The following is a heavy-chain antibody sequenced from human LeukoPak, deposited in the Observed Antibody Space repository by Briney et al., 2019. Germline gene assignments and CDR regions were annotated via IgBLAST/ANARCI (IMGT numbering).Heavy chain of an antibody. V-gene: IGHV5-51*01. CDR1: GYSFTSYW. Sequence: GESLKISCKGSGYSFTSYWIGWVRQVPGKGLEWMGIIYPGDSDTRYSPSFQGQVTISVDKSISTAYLQWSSLKTSDTAMYYCARSFIYDYDSNTYYVRYFDYWGQGTLVTV. D-gene: IGHD3-22*01. J-gene: IGHJ4*02. CDR2: IYPGDSDT. CDR3: ARSFIYDYDSNTYYVRYFDY.